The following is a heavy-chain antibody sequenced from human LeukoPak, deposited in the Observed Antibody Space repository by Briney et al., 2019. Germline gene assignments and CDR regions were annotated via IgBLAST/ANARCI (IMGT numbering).Heavy chain of an antibody. CDR2: IYSGGST. V-gene: IGHV3-66*01. Sequence: GGSLRLSCAASGFTVSSNYMSWVRQAPGKGLEWVSVIYSGGSTYYADSVKGRFTISRDNSKNTLYLQMNSLRAEDTAVYYCTTYGSGRKFDYWGQGILVTVSS. J-gene: IGHJ4*02. CDR1: GFTVSSNY. CDR3: TTYGSGRKFDY. D-gene: IGHD3-10*01.